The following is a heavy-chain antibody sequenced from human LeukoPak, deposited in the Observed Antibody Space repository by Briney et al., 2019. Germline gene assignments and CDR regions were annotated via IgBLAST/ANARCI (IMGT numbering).Heavy chain of an antibody. D-gene: IGHD6-6*01. Sequence: GGSLRLSCAASGFTFGSYGMHWVRQAPGKGLEWVAVIWYDGSNEYYADSVKGRFIVSRDNSKNTLYLQMNSLRAEDTAVYYCARDDEAARHFDSWGQGTLVTVSS. CDR2: IWYDGSNE. CDR3: ARDDEAARHFDS. V-gene: IGHV3-33*01. CDR1: GFTFGSYG. J-gene: IGHJ4*02.